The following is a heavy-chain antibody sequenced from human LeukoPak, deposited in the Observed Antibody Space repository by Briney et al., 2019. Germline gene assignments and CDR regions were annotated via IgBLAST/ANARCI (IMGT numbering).Heavy chain of an antibody. J-gene: IGHJ4*02. CDR2: INHSGST. CDR1: GGSFSGYY. CDR3: ARGVRVWGSYRHYYFDY. Sequence: SETLSLTCAVYGGSFSGYYWSWIRQPPGKGLEWIGEINHSGSTNYNPSLKSRVTISVDTPKNQFSLKLSSVTAADTAVYYCARGVRVWGSYRHYYFDYWGQGTLVTVSS. D-gene: IGHD3-16*02. V-gene: IGHV4-34*01.